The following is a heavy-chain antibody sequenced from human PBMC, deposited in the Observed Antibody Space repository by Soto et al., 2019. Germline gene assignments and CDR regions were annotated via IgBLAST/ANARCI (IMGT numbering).Heavy chain of an antibody. V-gene: IGHV4-30-4*01. Sequence: SETLSLTCTVSGCSISSGNYYWSWIRQPPGKGLEWIGFISYSGSAYYNPSPKSRVTISVDTSKNQFSLNLSFVTAADTAVYYCATMGTPATGLYYFDYWGQGTLVTVSS. CDR1: GCSISSGNYY. J-gene: IGHJ4*02. CDR2: ISYSGSA. CDR3: ATMGTPATGLYYFDY. D-gene: IGHD2-15*01.